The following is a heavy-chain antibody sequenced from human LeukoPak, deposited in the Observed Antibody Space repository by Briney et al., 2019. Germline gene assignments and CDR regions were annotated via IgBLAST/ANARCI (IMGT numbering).Heavy chain of an antibody. CDR3: AKVDRGDYSSSPVPYYNYYMNV. D-gene: IGHD6-13*01. Sequence: GGSLRLSCAASGFTFSYYSMNWVRQAPGRGLEWVSCISSSSSLIFYSDSVRGRFTITRDNAKNLLYLHMNSLRVEDTAVYYCAKVDRGDYSSSPVPYYNYYMNVWGKGTTVTVSS. CDR2: ISSSSSLI. V-gene: IGHV3-21*01. J-gene: IGHJ6*03. CDR1: GFTFSYYS.